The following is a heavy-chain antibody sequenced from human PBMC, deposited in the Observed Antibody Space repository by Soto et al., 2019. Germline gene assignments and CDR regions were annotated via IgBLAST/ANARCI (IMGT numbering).Heavy chain of an antibody. CDR3: AKDSQFLSGYYTYYYGMDV. CDR1: GFTFSSYG. Sequence: GGSLRLSCAASGFTFSSYGMHWVRQAPGKGLEWVAVISYDGSNKYYADSVKGRFTISRDNSKNTLYLQMNSLRAEDTAVYYCAKDSQFLSGYYTYYYGMDVWGQGTTVTVSS. CDR2: ISYDGSNK. D-gene: IGHD3-3*01. J-gene: IGHJ6*02. V-gene: IGHV3-30*18.